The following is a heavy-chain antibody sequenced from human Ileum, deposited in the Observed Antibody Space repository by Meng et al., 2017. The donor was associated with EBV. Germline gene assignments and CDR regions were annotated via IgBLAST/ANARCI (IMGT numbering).Heavy chain of an antibody. CDR3: ARDGYSSGSD. Sequence: QVQLPESGPGLVKPSETLSRTCSVSGGSVSSGGNYWSWIRQPPGKGLEWIGYIYNSGSTNYNPSLKSRVTISVDTSKNQFSLKLSSVTAADTAVYYCARDGYSSGSDWGQGTLVTVSS. V-gene: IGHV4-61*08. D-gene: IGHD6-19*01. CDR2: IYNSGST. CDR1: GGSVSSGGNY. J-gene: IGHJ4*02.